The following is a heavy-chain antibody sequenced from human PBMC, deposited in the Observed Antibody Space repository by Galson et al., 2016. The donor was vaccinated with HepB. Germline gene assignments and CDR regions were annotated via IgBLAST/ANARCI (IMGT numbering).Heavy chain of an antibody. CDR3: AKGDEAYYYDNTGYPPDY. D-gene: IGHD3-22*01. V-gene: IGHV3-23*01. CDR2: ISVLGGST. CDR1: GFTFDSHG. Sequence: SLRLSCAGSGFTFDSHGMSWVRQTPGKGLEWVSAISVLGGSTYYADSVKGRFTISRDNSKNTLFLQMISLTAADTAVYFCAKGDEAYYYDNTGYPPDYWGQGTLVIVSS. J-gene: IGHJ4*02.